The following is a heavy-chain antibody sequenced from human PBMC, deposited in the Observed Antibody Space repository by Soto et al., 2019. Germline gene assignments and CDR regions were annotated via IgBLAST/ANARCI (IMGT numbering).Heavy chain of an antibody. CDR3: ARRARVYDCSRKGAFHI. V-gene: IGHV4-39*01. J-gene: IGHJ3*02. CDR2: ILYSGTT. D-gene: IGHD3-22*01. Sequence: PSETLSLTCTVSGGSISSSSFYWDWISQPPGQALEWLGSILYSGTTYYSPSLKSRVTISADTSENQFSVRLSSVTAADTAVYYCARRARVYDCSRKGAFHIWGQGTMVTVSS. CDR1: GGSISSSSFY.